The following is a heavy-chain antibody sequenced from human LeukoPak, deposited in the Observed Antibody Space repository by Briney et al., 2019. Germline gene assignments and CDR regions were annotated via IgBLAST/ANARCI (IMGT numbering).Heavy chain of an antibody. CDR1: GFTLSSYE. J-gene: IGHJ3*02. CDR3: ARAPVWWPRDI. D-gene: IGHD1-26*01. Sequence: GGSLRLSCTASGFTLSSYEMSWIRQAPGKGLEWVSSIDYSGGNTYYADSVKGRFTISRDNSKNTLYLQLNSLRGDDTAVYYCARAPVWWPRDIWGQGTMVTVSS. CDR2: IDYSGGNT. V-gene: IGHV3-23*01.